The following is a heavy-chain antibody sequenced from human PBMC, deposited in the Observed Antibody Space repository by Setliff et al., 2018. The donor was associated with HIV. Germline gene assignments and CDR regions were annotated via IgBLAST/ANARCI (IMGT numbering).Heavy chain of an antibody. Sequence: SETLSLTCNVSGGSISNKNSFWGWIRQPPGKGLEWIGSMFYGGSAYYSPSLRSRVIISMDASENQFSLKLSSVTAADTAVYYCARGKISPRGVVLIDYWGQGTLVTVSS. D-gene: IGHD3-22*01. CDR2: MFYGGSA. CDR1: GGSISNKNSF. CDR3: ARGKISPRGVVLIDY. J-gene: IGHJ4*02. V-gene: IGHV4-39*07.